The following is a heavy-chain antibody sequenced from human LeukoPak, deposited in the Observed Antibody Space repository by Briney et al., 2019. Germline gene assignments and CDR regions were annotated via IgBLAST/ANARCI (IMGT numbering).Heavy chain of an antibody. CDR1: GDSISTYY. Sequence: PSETLSFTCIGSGDSISTYYWSWIRQPPTKGLEWIGYINDSGSTKYNPSLKSRVTISGDTPQNLFSLKLTSVTAADTAVYYCARGDRAYTSGFYFDYWGQGTPVTVSS. D-gene: IGHD2-2*02. V-gene: IGHV4-59*01. CDR2: INDSGST. CDR3: ARGDRAYTSGFYFDY. J-gene: IGHJ4*02.